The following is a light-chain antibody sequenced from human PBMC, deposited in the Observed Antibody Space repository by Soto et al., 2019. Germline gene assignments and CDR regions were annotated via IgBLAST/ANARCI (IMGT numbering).Light chain of an antibody. J-gene: IGLJ1*01. CDR3: SSYTSSSIDYV. V-gene: IGLV2-14*01. Sequence: QSAPTQPASVSGSPGQSITISCTGTSSDVGGYNYVSWYQQHPGKAPKLMIYEVSNRPSGVSNRFSGSTSGNTASLTISGLQAEDEADYYCSSYTSSSIDYVFGTGTKLTVL. CDR1: SSDVGGYNY. CDR2: EVS.